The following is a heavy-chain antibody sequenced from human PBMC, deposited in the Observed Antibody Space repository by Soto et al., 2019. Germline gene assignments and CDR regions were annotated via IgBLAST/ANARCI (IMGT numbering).Heavy chain of an antibody. CDR1: GFTVSSNY. D-gene: IGHD2-21*01. CDR2: IYSGGST. V-gene: IGHV3-66*01. Sequence: GGSLRLSCAASGFTVSSNYMSWVRQAPGKGLEWVSVIYSGGSTYYADSVKGRFTISRDNSKNTLYLQMNSLRAEDTAVYYCARSAPRTYCGGDCYVLGIVDFDYWGQGTLVTVSS. J-gene: IGHJ4*02. CDR3: ARSAPRTYCGGDCYVLGIVDFDY.